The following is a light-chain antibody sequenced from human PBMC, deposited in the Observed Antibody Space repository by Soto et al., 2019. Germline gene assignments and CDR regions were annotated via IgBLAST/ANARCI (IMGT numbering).Light chain of an antibody. Sequence: DIQMTQSPSSLSASVGDRVTITCRTSQSVSIYVNWYQQKPGKAPILLIYASSSLQSGVPSRFSGSGSGTEFTLTISSLQPDDFATYYCQHYNSYSEAFGQGAKVDIK. V-gene: IGKV1-5*01. CDR3: QHYNSYSEA. CDR2: ASS. J-gene: IGKJ1*01. CDR1: QSVSIY.